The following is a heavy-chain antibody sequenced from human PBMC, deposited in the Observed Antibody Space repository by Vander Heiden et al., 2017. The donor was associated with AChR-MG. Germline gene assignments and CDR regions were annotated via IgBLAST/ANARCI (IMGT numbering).Heavy chain of an antibody. CDR2: ISYDGSNK. CDR1: GFTLSSYG. V-gene: IGHV3-30*18. D-gene: IGHD6-13*01. J-gene: IGHJ4*02. CDR3: AKAPRSSWTLNDY. Sequence: QVQLVESAGGVVQPGRSLRLCCAAPGFTLSSYGMHWVRQAPGKGLGWVAVISYDGSNKYYADSVKGRFTISRDNSKNTLYLQMNSLRAEDTAVYYCAKAPRSSWTLNDYWGQGTLVTVSS.